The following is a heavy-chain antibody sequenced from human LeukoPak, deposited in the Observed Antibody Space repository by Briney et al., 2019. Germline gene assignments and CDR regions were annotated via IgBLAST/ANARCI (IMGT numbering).Heavy chain of an antibody. J-gene: IGHJ6*02. CDR1: GFTFRSYW. V-gene: IGHV3-7*01. CDR3: ARAITMVRGLIYYGMDV. CDR2: INQDGSEK. D-gene: IGHD3-10*01. Sequence: GGSLRLSCAASGFTFRSYWMSWVRQAPGKGLEWVAIINQDGSEKYYVDSVKGRFTISRDNARNSLYLQMNSLRAEDTAVYYCARAITMVRGLIYYGMDVWGQGTTVTVSS.